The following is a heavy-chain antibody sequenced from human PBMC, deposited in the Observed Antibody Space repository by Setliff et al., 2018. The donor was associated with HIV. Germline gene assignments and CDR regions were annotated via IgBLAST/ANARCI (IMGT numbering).Heavy chain of an antibody. Sequence: ASVKVSCKASGYTFTKFDINWVRQATGQGLEWMGWMNPNSGNTGFAQKFQGRVTMTRNTSISTAYMELSSLRSEDTAMYYCARVLRGSSGWYGYYYMDVWGKGTTVTVSS. D-gene: IGHD6-19*01. CDR1: GYTFTKFD. CDR2: MNPNSGNT. J-gene: IGHJ6*03. CDR3: ARVLRGSSGWYGYYYMDV. V-gene: IGHV1-8*01.